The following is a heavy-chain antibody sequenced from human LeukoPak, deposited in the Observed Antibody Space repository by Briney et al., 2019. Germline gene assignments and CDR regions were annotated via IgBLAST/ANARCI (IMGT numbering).Heavy chain of an antibody. Sequence: GGSLRLSCAASGFTFSTYTMSWVRQAPGKGLEWVSSIYNSGAGIFYADSVKGRFTISRDNSKNTLYLQMNRLRAEDTAVYYCAKDVAPDSGWDLDYWGQGTLVTVSS. CDR3: AKDVAPDSGWDLDY. J-gene: IGHJ4*02. CDR1: GFTFSTYT. D-gene: IGHD6-19*01. CDR2: IYNSGAGI. V-gene: IGHV3-23*01.